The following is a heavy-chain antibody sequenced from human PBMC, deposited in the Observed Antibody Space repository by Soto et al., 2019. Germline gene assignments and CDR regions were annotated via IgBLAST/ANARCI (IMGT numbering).Heavy chain of an antibody. J-gene: IGHJ3*01. CDR2: FIPIFRTL. CDR1: GGIFGSHG. V-gene: IGHV1-69*01. D-gene: IGHD3-22*01. CDR3: VRDRRIYYSDPHDEFVASDYEV. Sequence: QVQLIQSEAEVKKPGSSVRVSCTASGGIFGSHGFSWVRQAPGQRLAWVGGFIPIFRTLTYTEKFQARGRIAADESTKTVYLDLSGLASEDTAVYYCVRDRRIYYSDPHDEFVASDYEVWGQGTMVSVSS.